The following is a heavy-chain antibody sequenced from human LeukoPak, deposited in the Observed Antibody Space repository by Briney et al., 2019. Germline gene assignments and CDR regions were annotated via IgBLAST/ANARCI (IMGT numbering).Heavy chain of an antibody. Sequence: ASVKVSCKASGYTFTSYDINWVRQATGRGLEWMGWMNPNSGNTGYAQKFQGRVTMTRNTSISTAYMELSSLRSEDTAVYYCARGKGSIAVAGVWGQGTTVTVSS. CDR2: MNPNSGNT. CDR3: ARGKGSIAVAGV. D-gene: IGHD6-19*01. V-gene: IGHV1-8*01. J-gene: IGHJ6*02. CDR1: GYTFTSYD.